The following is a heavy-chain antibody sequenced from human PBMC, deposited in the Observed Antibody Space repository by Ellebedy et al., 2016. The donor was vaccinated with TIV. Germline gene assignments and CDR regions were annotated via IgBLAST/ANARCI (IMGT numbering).Heavy chain of an antibody. V-gene: IGHV3-23*01. CDR1: GFTFSNYA. Sequence: GGSLRLSXAVSGFTFSNYAMSWVRQAPGKGPEWVSSISGSSLSTYYADSVKGRFTISRDNSKNTIFLQVNRLKAEDTAVYYCAKPGRTIVTSGIFDYWGRGTLVTVSS. CDR3: AKPGRTIVTSGIFDY. J-gene: IGHJ4*02. D-gene: IGHD4-11*01. CDR2: ISGSSLST.